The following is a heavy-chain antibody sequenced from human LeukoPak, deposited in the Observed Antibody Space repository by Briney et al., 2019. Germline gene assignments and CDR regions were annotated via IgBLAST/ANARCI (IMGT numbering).Heavy chain of an antibody. Sequence: GGSLRLSCAASGFTFSSYWMHWVRQAPGKGLVLLSRINSDAGSTSYADSVKGRFTISRDNVKNTLYLQMNSLRAEDTAVYYCARDYYASGSPNDYWGQGTLVTVSS. J-gene: IGHJ4*02. CDR3: ARDYYASGSPNDY. D-gene: IGHD3-10*01. CDR2: INSDAGST. V-gene: IGHV3-74*01. CDR1: GFTFSSYW.